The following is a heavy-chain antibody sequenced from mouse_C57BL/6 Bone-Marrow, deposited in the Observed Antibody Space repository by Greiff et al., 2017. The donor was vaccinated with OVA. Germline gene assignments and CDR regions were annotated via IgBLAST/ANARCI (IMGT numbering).Heavy chain of an antibody. Sequence: VQLQQSGAELARPGASVKLSCKASGYTFTSYGISWVKQRTGQGLEWIGEIYPRSGNTYYNEKFKGKATLTADKSASTAYMELRSLTSEDSAVYFIARGGGISTVVGFDYWGQGTTLTVSS. V-gene: IGHV1-81*01. J-gene: IGHJ2*01. CDR1: GYTFTSYG. D-gene: IGHD1-1*01. CDR2: IYPRSGNT. CDR3: ARGGGISTVVGFDY.